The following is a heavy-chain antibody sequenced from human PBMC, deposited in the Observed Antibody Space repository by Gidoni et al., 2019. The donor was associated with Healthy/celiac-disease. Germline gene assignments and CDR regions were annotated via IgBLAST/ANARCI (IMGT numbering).Heavy chain of an antibody. CDR2: ISYDGSNK. V-gene: IGHV3-30*01. D-gene: IGHD4-17*01. CDR3: ARDIDYGGNEDAFDI. J-gene: IGHJ3*02. CDR1: GFTFSSYA. Sequence: QVQLVESGGGVVQPGRSLRLSCAASGFTFSSYAMHWVRQAPGKGLEWVAVISYDGSNKYYADSVKGRFTISRDNSKNTLYLQMNSLRAEDTAVYYCARDIDYGGNEDAFDIWGQGTMVTVSS.